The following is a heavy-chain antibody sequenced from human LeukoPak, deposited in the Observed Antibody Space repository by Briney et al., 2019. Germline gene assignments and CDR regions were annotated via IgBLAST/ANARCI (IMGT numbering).Heavy chain of an antibody. Sequence: KAGGSLRLSCAASGFTFSSYSMSWVRQAPGKGLEWVGRVKSKTDGGTTDYAARVKGRFTGAGDDSKNTLYLQMNGLKTQATAVYYCTTEGDNSDYLGHLFDYWGQGTLVTVSS. CDR1: GFTFSSYS. D-gene: IGHD3-22*01. V-gene: IGHV3-15*01. CDR2: VKSKTDGGTT. CDR3: TTEGDNSDYLGHLFDY. J-gene: IGHJ4*02.